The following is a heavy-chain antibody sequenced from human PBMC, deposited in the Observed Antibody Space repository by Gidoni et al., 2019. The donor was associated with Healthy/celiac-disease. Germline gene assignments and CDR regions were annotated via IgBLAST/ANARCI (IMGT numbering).Heavy chain of an antibody. CDR1: GGSFSGYY. D-gene: IGHD2-8*02. J-gene: IGHJ6*04. V-gene: IGHV4-34*01. CDR3: ARGLTVDV. CDR2: INHSGST. Sequence: QVQLQQWGAGLLKPSETLSLTCAVYGGSFSGYYWSWIRQPPGKGLEWIGEINHSGSTNYNPSLKSRVTISVDTSKNQFSLKLSSVTAADTAVYHCARGLTVDVWGKGTTVTVSS.